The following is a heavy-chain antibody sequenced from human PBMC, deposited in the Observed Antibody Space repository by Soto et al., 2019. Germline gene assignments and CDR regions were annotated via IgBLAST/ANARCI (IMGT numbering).Heavy chain of an antibody. CDR2: IKQDGSEK. D-gene: IGHD1-26*01. J-gene: IGHJ4*02. CDR1: GFTFSSYW. Sequence: EVQLVESGGGLVQPGGSLRLSCAASGFTFSSYWMSWVRQAPGKGLEWVANIKQDGSEKYYVDSVKGRFTISRDNAKNSLYLQMNSLRAEDTAVYYCARGVGSEWELPVNFDYWGQGTLVTVSS. V-gene: IGHV3-7*03. CDR3: ARGVGSEWELPVNFDY.